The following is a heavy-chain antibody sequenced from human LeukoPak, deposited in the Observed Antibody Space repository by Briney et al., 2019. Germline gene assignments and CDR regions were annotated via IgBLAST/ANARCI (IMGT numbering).Heavy chain of an antibody. J-gene: IGHJ4*02. V-gene: IGHV4-38-2*01. CDR1: GHSICSVYY. CDR2: VYHSSST. Sequence: SEPQSLTCAVSGHSICSVYYWGWIRQPPGKGLECIGRVYHSSSTYYNSSLKSRVTISIDTSKNQFSLKLSSVTAADTAVYYCARRIQLWDGGAFFDYWGQGTLVTVSS. CDR3: ARRIQLWDGGAFFDY. D-gene: IGHD5-18*01.